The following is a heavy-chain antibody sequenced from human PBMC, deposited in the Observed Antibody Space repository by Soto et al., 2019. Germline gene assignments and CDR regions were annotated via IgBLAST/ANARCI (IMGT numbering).Heavy chain of an antibody. CDR3: ARGGGIVVVTAPYDH. CDR2: ISPFNGNT. J-gene: IGHJ4*02. Sequence: ASVKVSCKSSGYPFTHYGITWVRQAPGQGLEWMGWISPFNGNTNYGQTLQGRVTLTTDTSTSTVYMELRSLRSEDTAVYYCARGGGIVVVTAPYDHWGQGTLVTVSS. D-gene: IGHD2-21*02. V-gene: IGHV1-18*01. CDR1: GYPFTHYG.